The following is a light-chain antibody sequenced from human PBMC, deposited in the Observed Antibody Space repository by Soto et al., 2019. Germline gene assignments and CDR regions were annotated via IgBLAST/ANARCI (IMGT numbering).Light chain of an antibody. CDR3: QHYQSGHPIT. V-gene: IGKV3-20*01. CDR2: GAS. CDR1: QSVGTR. Sequence: ELLLTQSPDTLYLPPEDRATLACRAAQSVGTRLAWYQHKTGQAPKLLISGASSRATGIPDMFTGSGSETSFTLTISRLEPEDFALYYCQHYQSGHPITFGQGTRLAIK. J-gene: IGKJ5*01.